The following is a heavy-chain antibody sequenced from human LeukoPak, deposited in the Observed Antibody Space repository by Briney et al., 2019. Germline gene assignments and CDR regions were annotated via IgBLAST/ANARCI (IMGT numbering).Heavy chain of an antibody. CDR1: GGSISSSNW. Sequence: SETLSLTCAVSGGSISSSNWWSWVRPPPGKGLEWIGGIYHSGSTNYNPSLKSRVTISVDKSKNQFSLKLSSVTAADTAVYYCAKNHYDFWSGYYPEYWGQGTLVTVSS. J-gene: IGHJ4*02. CDR2: IYHSGST. V-gene: IGHV4-4*02. D-gene: IGHD3-3*01. CDR3: AKNHYDFWSGYYPEY.